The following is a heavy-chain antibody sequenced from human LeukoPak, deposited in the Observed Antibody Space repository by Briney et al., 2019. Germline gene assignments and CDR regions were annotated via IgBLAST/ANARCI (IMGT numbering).Heavy chain of an antibody. J-gene: IGHJ4*02. Sequence: GASVKVSCKASGYTFTSYGISWVRQAPGQGLEWMGWISAYDGNTNYAQKFQDRVTMTRDTSTSTVYMELRSLRSDDTAMYYCARDGVVTPYYFDYWGQGTLVTVSS. CDR1: GYTFTSYG. D-gene: IGHD3-3*01. V-gene: IGHV1-18*01. CDR2: ISAYDGNT. CDR3: ARDGVVTPYYFDY.